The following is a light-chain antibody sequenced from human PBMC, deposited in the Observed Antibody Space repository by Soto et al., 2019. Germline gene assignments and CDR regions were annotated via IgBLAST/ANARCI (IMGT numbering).Light chain of an antibody. V-gene: IGLV2-14*01. CDR2: DVS. Sequence: QSALTQPASVSGSPGQSITISCTGTSSDVGGYNYVSWYQQHPGKAPKLMIYDVSNRPSGVSNRFSGSKSGNTASLTISGLQAEDEADYYCSSYTSSGTRVFGGGTKVTVL. CDR3: SSYTSSGTRV. J-gene: IGLJ2*01. CDR1: SSDVGGYNY.